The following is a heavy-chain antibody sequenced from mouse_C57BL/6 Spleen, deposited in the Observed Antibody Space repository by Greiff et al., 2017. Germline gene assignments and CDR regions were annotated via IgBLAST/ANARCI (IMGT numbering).Heavy chain of an antibody. CDR1: GYTFTDYN. V-gene: IGHV1-22*01. CDR2: INPNNGGT. D-gene: IGHD2-5*01. Sequence: VQLKESGPELVKPGASVKMSCKASGYTFTDYNMHWVKQSHGKSLEWIGYINPNNGGTSYNQKFKGKATLTVNKSSSTAYMELRSLTSEDSAVYYCARGGKNSNYDYAMDYWGQGTSVTVSS. J-gene: IGHJ4*01. CDR3: ARGGKNSNYDYAMDY.